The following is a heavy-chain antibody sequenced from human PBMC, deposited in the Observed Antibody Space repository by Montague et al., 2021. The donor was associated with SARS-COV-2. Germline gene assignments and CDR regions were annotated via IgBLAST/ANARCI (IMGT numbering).Heavy chain of an antibody. CDR2: TYLSGFT. V-gene: IGHV4-4*02. CDR3: ARGGRGNRGFDY. Sequence: SETLSLTCVVSDVSLSSSTWWSWVRQSPGKGLEWVGETYLSGFTQYNPSDKSRVTISLDDSRSQFSLRLTSVTAADTAVYFCARGGRGNRGFDYWGQGALVTVSS. D-gene: IGHD3-10*01. J-gene: IGHJ4*02. CDR1: DVSLSSSTW.